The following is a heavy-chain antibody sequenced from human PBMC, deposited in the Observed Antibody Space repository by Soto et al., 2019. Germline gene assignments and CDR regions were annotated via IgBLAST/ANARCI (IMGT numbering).Heavy chain of an antibody. V-gene: IGHV3-43*01. CDR2: ISWDGADT. CDR1: GFTFDDYT. Sequence: PVGSLRLSCAASGFTFDDYTMHWVRQAPGKGLEWVSLISWDGADTFYAGSVKGRFTISRDNTKRSLYLQLNSLVTEDTAVYYCAKESGGTFSFDHWGQGVLVTVSS. D-gene: IGHD2-15*01. J-gene: IGHJ4*02. CDR3: AKESGGTFSFDH.